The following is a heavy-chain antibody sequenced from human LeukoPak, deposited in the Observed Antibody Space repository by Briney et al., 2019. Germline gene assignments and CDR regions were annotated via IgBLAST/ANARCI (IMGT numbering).Heavy chain of an antibody. CDR3: ARDDTMVRGVIILSYWFDP. V-gene: IGHV1-2*02. D-gene: IGHD3-10*01. CDR1: GYTFTGYY. J-gene: IGHJ5*02. Sequence: ASVKVSCKASGYTFTGYYMHWVRQAPGQGLEWMGWINPNSGGTNYAQKFQGRVTMTRDTSISTAYMELSRLRSDDTAVYYCARDDTMVRGVIILSYWFDPWGQGTLATVSS. CDR2: INPNSGGT.